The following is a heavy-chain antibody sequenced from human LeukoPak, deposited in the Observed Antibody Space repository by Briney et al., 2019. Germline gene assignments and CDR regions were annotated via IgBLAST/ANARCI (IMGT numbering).Heavy chain of an antibody. CDR1: GFTFSSYS. CDR2: IRRSSIYI. V-gene: IGHV3-21*01. D-gene: IGHD3-22*01. J-gene: IGHJ4*02. CDR3: ARETNTSDSSGYIRADVRRDDY. Sequence: GGSLRLSCEASGFTFSSYSMNWVRQAPGKGLEWVSSIRRSSIYIYHTDSVKDRFTISRDNAGNSLYLQMNSLRAEDTAVYYCARETNTSDSSGYIRADVRRDDYWGQGALVTVSS.